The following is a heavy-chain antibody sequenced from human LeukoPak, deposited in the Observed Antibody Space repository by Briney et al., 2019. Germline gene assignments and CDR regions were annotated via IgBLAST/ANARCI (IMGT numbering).Heavy chain of an antibody. Sequence: GGSLRLSCAASGFTLSNYWMHSVRQAPGRGLVWVSRINSDGSSTNYADSVKGRSTISRDNAKNTLYLQMNSLRPEDTAVYYCLRSYCSIINCYGWFDPWGQGTLVSASS. J-gene: IGHJ5*02. CDR1: GFTLSNYW. V-gene: IGHV3-74*01. CDR3: LRSYCSIINCYGWFDP. D-gene: IGHD2-2*01. CDR2: INSDGSST.